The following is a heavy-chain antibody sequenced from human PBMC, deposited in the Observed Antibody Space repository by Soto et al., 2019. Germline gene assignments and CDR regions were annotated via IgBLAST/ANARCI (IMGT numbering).Heavy chain of an antibody. D-gene: IGHD5-18*01. CDR3: ARFTWIQLSNWFDP. J-gene: IGHJ5*02. V-gene: IGHV4-61*08. Sequence: PLEILSLTCAVSGGSISSGVYSWSWIRQPPGKGLEWIGYIYYSGSTNYNPSLKSRVTISVDTSKNQFSLKLSSVTAADTAVYYCARFTWIQLSNWFDPWGQGTLVTVSS. CDR1: GGSISSGVYS. CDR2: IYYSGST.